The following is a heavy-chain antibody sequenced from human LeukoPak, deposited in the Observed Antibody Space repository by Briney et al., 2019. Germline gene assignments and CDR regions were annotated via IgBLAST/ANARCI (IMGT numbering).Heavy chain of an antibody. CDR2: ISGSGGST. Sequence: GGSLRLSCAASGFTFSSYAMSWVRQAPGKGLEWVSAISGSGGSTYYADSVKGRFTISRDNSKNTLYLQMNSLRAEDTAVYYCAKDLSPITMIVVVSSGIDYWGQGTLVTVSS. CDR1: GFTFSSYA. J-gene: IGHJ4*02. D-gene: IGHD3-22*01. V-gene: IGHV3-23*01. CDR3: AKDLSPITMIVVVSSGIDY.